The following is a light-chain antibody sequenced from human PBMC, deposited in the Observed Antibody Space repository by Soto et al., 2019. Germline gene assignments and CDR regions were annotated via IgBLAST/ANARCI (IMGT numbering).Light chain of an antibody. CDR3: QQYYSYPWT. J-gene: IGKJ1*01. Sequence: DIQMTQSPSAMSASVGDRVTISCRASQDIGNHLAWLQQKPGKVPQRLIYAASSLQTGVPSRFSGSGSGTDFTLTINSLQPEDFETYYCQQYYSYPWTVGQGTKVDI. V-gene: IGKV1-17*03. CDR2: AAS. CDR1: QDIGNH.